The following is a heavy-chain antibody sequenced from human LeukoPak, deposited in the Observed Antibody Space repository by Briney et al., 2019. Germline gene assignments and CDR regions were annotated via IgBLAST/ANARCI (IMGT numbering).Heavy chain of an antibody. V-gene: IGHV4-30-4*02. D-gene: IGHD2-15*01. CDR3: PRPKLRFCSGGSCYRYFEK. CDR2: INYSERT. J-gene: IGHJ4*02. Sequence: PSETLSLTCTVSGGSMSSYYWSWIRHHPGTRLEWIWYINYSERTYYNPSLKIRVTIAVDTSKNQFSLNLSTLAAADKAAEVSPRPKLRFCSGGSCYRYFEKWGQGTLV. CDR1: GGSMSSYY.